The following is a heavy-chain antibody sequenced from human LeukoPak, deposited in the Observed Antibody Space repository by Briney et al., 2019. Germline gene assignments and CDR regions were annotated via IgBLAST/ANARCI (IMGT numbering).Heavy chain of an antibody. CDR1: GFTFSSYG. V-gene: IGHV3-33*01. J-gene: IGHJ4*02. Sequence: TGGSLRLSCAASGFTFSSYGMHWVRQAPGKGLEWVAVIWYDGSNKYYADSVKGRFTISRDNSKNTLYLQMNSLRAEDTAVYYCARGMYSSGWYYDYWGQGTLVTVSS. CDR3: ARGMYSSGWYYDY. D-gene: IGHD6-19*01. CDR2: IWYDGSNK.